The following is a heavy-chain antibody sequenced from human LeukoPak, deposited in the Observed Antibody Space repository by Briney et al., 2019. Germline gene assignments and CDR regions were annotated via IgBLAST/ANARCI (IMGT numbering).Heavy chain of an antibody. V-gene: IGHV3-7*01. J-gene: IGHJ4*02. CDR1: GFSFTNYW. CDR3: ARAPGHDSHDWVSQFDC. CDR2: IKNDGSAK. Sequence: GGSLRLSCVASGFSFTNYWMSWVRQPRGKGLEWVANIKNDGSAKYYVESVKGRFTISRDNAKNSLYLLMNSLRAEDTAVYYCARAPGHDSHDWVSQFDCWGQGTLVTVSS. D-gene: IGHD5-12*01.